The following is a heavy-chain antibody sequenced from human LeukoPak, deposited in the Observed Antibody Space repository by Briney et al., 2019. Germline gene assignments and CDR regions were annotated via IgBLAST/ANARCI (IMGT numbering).Heavy chain of an antibody. CDR1: GGSISSSSYY. Sequence: SETLSLTCTVSGGSISSSSYYWGWIRQPAGKGLEWIGRIYTSGSTNYNPSLKSRVTMSVDTSKNQFSLKLSSVTAADTAVYYCARLLPARGIDYWGQGTLVTVSS. J-gene: IGHJ4*02. D-gene: IGHD1-26*01. CDR2: IYTSGST. CDR3: ARLLPARGIDY. V-gene: IGHV4-61*02.